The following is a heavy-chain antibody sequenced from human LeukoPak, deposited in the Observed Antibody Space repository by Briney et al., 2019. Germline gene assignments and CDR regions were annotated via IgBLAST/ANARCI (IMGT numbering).Heavy chain of an antibody. Sequence: ASVKVSCKASGYTFTSYYMHWVRQAPGQGLEWMGIINPSGGSTSYAQKFQGRVTMTRDTSTSTVYMELSSLRSEDTAVYYCAGAGYCSGGSCYGALDYWGQGTLVTVSS. CDR3: AGAGYCSGGSCYGALDY. V-gene: IGHV1-46*01. J-gene: IGHJ4*02. D-gene: IGHD2-15*01. CDR1: GYTFTSYY. CDR2: INPSGGST.